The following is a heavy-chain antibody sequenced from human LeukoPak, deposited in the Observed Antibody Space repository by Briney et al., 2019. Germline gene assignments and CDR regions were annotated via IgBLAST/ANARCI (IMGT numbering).Heavy chain of an antibody. CDR2: IYYSGST. J-gene: IGHJ3*02. V-gene: IGHV4-31*03. CDR3: ARDNYYDSSGYYQHAFDI. D-gene: IGHD3-22*01. Sequence: SETLSLTCTVSGGSISSGGYYWSWIRQHPGKGLEWIGYIYYSGSTYYNPSLKSRVTISVDASKNQFSLKLSSVTAADTAVYYCARDNYYDSSGYYQHAFDIWGQGTMVTVSS. CDR1: GGSISSGGYY.